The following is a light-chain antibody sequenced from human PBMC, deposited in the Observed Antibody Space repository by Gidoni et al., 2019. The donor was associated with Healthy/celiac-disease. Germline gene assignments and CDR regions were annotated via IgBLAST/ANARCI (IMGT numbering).Light chain of an antibody. Sequence: EIQMTQSPSSLSASVGDRVTITCQASQSISSYLNWYQQKPGKAPKLLIYAASSLQSGAPSRFSGSGSGTDFTLTISSLQPEDFATYYCQQSYSTLSLIFGPGTRLEIQ. CDR2: AAS. J-gene: IGKJ5*01. CDR1: QSISSY. V-gene: IGKV1-39*01. CDR3: QQSYSTLSLI.